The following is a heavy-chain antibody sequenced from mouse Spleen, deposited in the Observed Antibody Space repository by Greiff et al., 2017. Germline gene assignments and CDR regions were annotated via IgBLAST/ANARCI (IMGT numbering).Heavy chain of an antibody. V-gene: IGHV5-9*01. D-gene: IGHD6-1*01. CDR3: SRPPQYPYYAMDY. J-gene: IGHJ4*01. CDR1: GFTFSSYT. CDR2: ISSGGGNT. Sequence: DVMLVESGGGLVKPGGSLKLSCAASGFTFSSYTMSWVRQTPAKRLEWVATISSGGGNTYYPDSVKGRFTISRDNARNTLYLQMSSLRSEDTAMYYCSRPPQYPYYAMDYWGQGTSVTVSS.